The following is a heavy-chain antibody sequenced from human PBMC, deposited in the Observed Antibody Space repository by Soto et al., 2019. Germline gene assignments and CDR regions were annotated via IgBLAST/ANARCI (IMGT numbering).Heavy chain of an antibody. Sequence: QVQLLQSGAEVKKPGASVKVSCKVSGHTLTELSMHWVRQAPGRGLEWMGGFDPEDGETIFAQKFQGRVTKTEDTSTDSTYMELTSLRSEDTAVYYCAAGGTRWLHSPFDYWGQGTLVTISS. D-gene: IGHD1-1*01. CDR3: AAGGTRWLHSPFDY. CDR1: GHTLTELS. CDR2: FDPEDGET. V-gene: IGHV1-24*01. J-gene: IGHJ4*02.